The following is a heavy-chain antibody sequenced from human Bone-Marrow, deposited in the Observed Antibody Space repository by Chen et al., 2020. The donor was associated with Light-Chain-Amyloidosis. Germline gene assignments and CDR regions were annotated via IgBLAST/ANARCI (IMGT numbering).Heavy chain of an antibody. CDR2: LYIGSNS. D-gene: IGHD2-21*01. J-gene: IGHJ3*01. CDR3: AREKADCGAFDV. V-gene: IGHV3-53*01. CDR1: GLTVSSNH. Sequence: EVQLVESGGGLIQPGGSLRLSCSVSGLTVSSNHMNWIRQAPGKGLEWVSVLYIGSNSYYADSGKGRFVVSRDNSKNLLYLEMNNLTVDDTALYFCAREKADCGAFDVWGRGTLVTVSA.